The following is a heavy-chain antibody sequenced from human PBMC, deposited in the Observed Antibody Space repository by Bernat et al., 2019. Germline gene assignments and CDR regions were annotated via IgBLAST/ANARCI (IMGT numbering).Heavy chain of an antibody. Sequence: QVQLVQSGAEVKKPGASVKVSCKASGYTFTSYGISWVRQAPGQGLEWMGWISAYNGNTNYAQKLQGSVTMTTDASTSTAYMELRSLRSDDTAVYYYARDCNGGSCYPDQYYFDYWGQGTLVTVSS. V-gene: IGHV1-18*01. CDR2: ISAYNGNT. D-gene: IGHD2-15*01. CDR1: GYTFTSYG. CDR3: ARDCNGGSCYPDQYYFDY. J-gene: IGHJ4*02.